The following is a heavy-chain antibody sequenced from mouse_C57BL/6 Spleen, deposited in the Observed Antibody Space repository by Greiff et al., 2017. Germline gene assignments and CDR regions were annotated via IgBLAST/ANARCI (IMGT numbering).Heavy chain of an antibody. Sequence: EVQLQQSGPELVKPGASVKISCKASGYTFTDYYMNWVKQSHGKSLEWIGDINPNNGGTSYNQKFKGKATLTVDTSSSTAYMELRSLTSEDSAVYYCAREGGYGFAYWGQGTLVTVSA. CDR1: GYTFTDYY. CDR3: AREGGYGFAY. J-gene: IGHJ3*01. V-gene: IGHV1-26*01. D-gene: IGHD2-2*01. CDR2: INPNNGGT.